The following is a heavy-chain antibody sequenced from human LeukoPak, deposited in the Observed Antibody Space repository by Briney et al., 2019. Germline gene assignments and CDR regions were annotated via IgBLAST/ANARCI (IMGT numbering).Heavy chain of an antibody. J-gene: IGHJ2*01. CDR1: GCSLSSYY. CDR2: IYYSGST. CDR3: ARGLLPPVRYFDL. Sequence: PSETLSLTCTVSGCSLSSYYWSWIRQPPGKGLEWIGYIYYSGSTNYNPSLKSRVTISVDTSKNQFSLKLSAVTAADTAVYYCARGLLPPVRYFDLWGRGTLVTVSS. V-gene: IGHV4-59*01.